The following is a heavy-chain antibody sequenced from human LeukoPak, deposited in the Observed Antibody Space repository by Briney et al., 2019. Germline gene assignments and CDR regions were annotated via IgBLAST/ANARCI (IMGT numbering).Heavy chain of an antibody. CDR2: INAYNGNT. Sequence: GASVKVSCKASGYTFTSYGISWVRQAPGQGLEWMGWINAYNGNTNYAQKLQGRVTMTTDTSTSTAYMELRSLRSDDTAVYYCARLTHYDSSGYPDAFDIWGQGTMVTVSS. V-gene: IGHV1-18*01. J-gene: IGHJ3*02. CDR3: ARLTHYDSSGYPDAFDI. CDR1: GYTFTSYG. D-gene: IGHD3-22*01.